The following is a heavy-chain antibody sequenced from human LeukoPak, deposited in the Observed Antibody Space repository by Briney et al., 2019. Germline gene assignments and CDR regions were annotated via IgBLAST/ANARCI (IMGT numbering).Heavy chain of an antibody. CDR2: IYYSGST. D-gene: IGHD4-17*01. V-gene: IGHV4-39*07. CDR3: ARGPHDYGDYSVWFDP. J-gene: IGHJ5*02. Sequence: PSETLSLTCTVSGGSISSSSYYWGWIRQPPGKGLEWIGSIYYSGSTYYNPSLKSRVTISVDTSKNQFSLKLSSVTAADTAVYYCARGPHDYGDYSVWFDPWGQGTLVTVSS. CDR1: GGSISSSSYY.